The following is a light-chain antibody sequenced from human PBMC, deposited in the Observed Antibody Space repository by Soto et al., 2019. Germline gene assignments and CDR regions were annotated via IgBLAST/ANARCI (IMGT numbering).Light chain of an antibody. CDR3: QQYDDSERYI. CDR2: ATY. J-gene: IGKJ2*01. V-gene: IGKV3-20*01. CDR1: QNVNTRY. Sequence: EIVLTQSPGTLSLYPGERATLSCRASQNVNTRYSAWYQQRPGQAPKHLIYATYSRATGIPARFSGSGSGTDISLTIRRLEPEDFAVYYCQQYDDSERYIFGKGTNLEIK.